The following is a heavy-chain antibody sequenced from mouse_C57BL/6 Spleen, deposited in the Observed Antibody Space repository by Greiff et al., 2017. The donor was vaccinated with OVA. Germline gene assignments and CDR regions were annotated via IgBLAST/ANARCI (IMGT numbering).Heavy chain of an antibody. CDR3: ARGGYYGSSYEFDY. V-gene: IGHV5-17*01. CDR1: GFTFSDYG. Sequence: EVQLVESGGGLVKPGGSLKLSCAASGFTFSDYGMHWVRQAPEKGLEWVAYISSGSSTISYADPVKGRFTISRDNAKNTLFLQMTSLRSEDTAMYYCARGGYYGSSYEFDYWGQGTTLTVSS. D-gene: IGHD1-1*01. CDR2: ISSGSSTI. J-gene: IGHJ2*01.